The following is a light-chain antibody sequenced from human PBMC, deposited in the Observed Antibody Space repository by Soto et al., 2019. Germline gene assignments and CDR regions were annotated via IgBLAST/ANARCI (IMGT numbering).Light chain of an antibody. J-gene: IGLJ2*01. CDR3: SSYTSRNTLI. Sequence: QPVLTQPVSVSGSPGQFITISCTGTSSDVGGYNYVSWYQQHPGKVPKLLIYDVSNRPSGVSDRFSGSKSGNTASLAISGLQAEDEADYYCSSYTSRNTLIFGGGTKVTVL. V-gene: IGLV2-14*01. CDR2: DVS. CDR1: SSDVGGYNY.